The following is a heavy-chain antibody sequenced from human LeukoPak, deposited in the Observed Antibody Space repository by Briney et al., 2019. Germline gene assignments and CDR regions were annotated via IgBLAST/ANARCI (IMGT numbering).Heavy chain of an antibody. CDR1: GGSISSYY. J-gene: IGHJ4*02. Sequence: SETLSLTCTVSGGSISSYYWSWIRQPPGKGLEGIGYISYSGNTNYSPSLKSRATISVDTSKNQFSLKLSSVTAADTAVYYCASLRADYGVYYFDYWGQGTLVTVSS. CDR3: ASLRADYGVYYFDY. V-gene: IGHV4-59*01. D-gene: IGHD4-17*01. CDR2: ISYSGNT.